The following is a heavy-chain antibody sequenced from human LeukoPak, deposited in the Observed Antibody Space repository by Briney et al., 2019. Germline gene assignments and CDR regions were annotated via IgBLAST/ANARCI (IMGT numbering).Heavy chain of an antibody. CDR1: GFTFSSYS. CDR3: AREILAPGKTHDY. V-gene: IGHV3-21*01. J-gene: IGHJ4*02. CDR2: ISSSSSYI. Sequence: GGSLRLSCAASGFTFSSYSMNWVRQAPGKGLEWVSSISSSSSYIYYADSVKGRFTISRDNAKNSLYLQMNSLRAEDTAVYFCAREILAPGKTHDYWGQGTLVTVSS.